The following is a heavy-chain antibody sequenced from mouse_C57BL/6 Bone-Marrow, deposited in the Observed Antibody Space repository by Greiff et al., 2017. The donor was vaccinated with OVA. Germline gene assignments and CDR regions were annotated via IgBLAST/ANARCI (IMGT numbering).Heavy chain of an antibody. J-gene: IGHJ3*01. V-gene: IGHV5-4*01. D-gene: IGHD1-1*01. CDR1: GFTFSSYA. CDR2: ISDGGSYT. CDR3: ARDYYGSSGSSRPWFAY. Sequence: EVMLVESGGGLVKPGGSLKLSCAASGFTFSSYAMSWVRQTPEKRLEWVATISDGGSYTYYPDNVKGRFTISRDNAKNNLYLQMSHLKSEDTAMYYCARDYYGSSGSSRPWFAYWGQGTLVTVSA.